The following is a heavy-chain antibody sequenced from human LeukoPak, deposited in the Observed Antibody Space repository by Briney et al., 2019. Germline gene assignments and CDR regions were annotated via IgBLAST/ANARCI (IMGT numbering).Heavy chain of an antibody. J-gene: IGHJ4*02. D-gene: IGHD1-1*01. CDR2: INPSGGST. CDR1: GYTFTIYY. Sequence: ASVKVSSTASGYTFTIYYMHWVGQAPGQGGERMGQINPSGGSTSYAQKFQGRVTMPSDTSTSTVYMELSSLSSEDTAVYYCARDEYNWNAEFDYWGQGPLVTVSS. V-gene: IGHV1-46*01. CDR3: ARDEYNWNAEFDY.